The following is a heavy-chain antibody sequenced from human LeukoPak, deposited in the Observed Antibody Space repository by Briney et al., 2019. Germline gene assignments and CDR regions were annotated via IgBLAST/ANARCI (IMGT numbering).Heavy chain of an antibody. Sequence: VGSLRLSSAASVFTFTRYWMSWVRHAPGKGLEWVANIKQNVREKYYVDSMKSRFTISRDNAKNTLYLQMYSLRAEDTAVYYFAGDFYYCSGTPPFFFDFWGQGTLVTVSS. D-gene: IGHD3-10*01. CDR3: AGDFYYCSGTPPFFFDF. CDR1: VFTFTRYW. V-gene: IGHV3-7*01. CDR2: IKQNVREK. J-gene: IGHJ4*01.